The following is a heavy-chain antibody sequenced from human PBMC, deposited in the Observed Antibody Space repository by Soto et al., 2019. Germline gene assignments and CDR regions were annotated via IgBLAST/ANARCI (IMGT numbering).Heavy chain of an antibody. V-gene: IGHV4-4*02. Sequence: SETLSLTCAVSGGSISSSNWWSWVRQPPGKGLEWIGEIYHSGSTNYNPSLKSRVTISVDKSKNQFSLKLSSVTAADTAVYYCARRHYYDSSGSPAFDIWGQGTMVTVSS. CDR1: GGSISSSNW. CDR2: IYHSGST. D-gene: IGHD3-22*01. J-gene: IGHJ3*02. CDR3: ARRHYYDSSGSPAFDI.